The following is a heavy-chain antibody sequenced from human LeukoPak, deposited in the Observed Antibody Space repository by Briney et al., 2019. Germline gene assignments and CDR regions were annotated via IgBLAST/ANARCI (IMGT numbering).Heavy chain of an antibody. Sequence: SETLSLTCAVYGGSFSGYYWSWIRQPPGKGLEWIGEINHSGSTNYNPSLKSRVTISVGTSKNQFSLKLSSVTAADTAVYYGARSGFDWLLSYFDYWGQGTLVTVSS. D-gene: IGHD3-9*01. J-gene: IGHJ4*02. CDR3: ARSGFDWLLSYFDY. CDR1: GGSFSGYY. V-gene: IGHV4-34*01. CDR2: INHSGST.